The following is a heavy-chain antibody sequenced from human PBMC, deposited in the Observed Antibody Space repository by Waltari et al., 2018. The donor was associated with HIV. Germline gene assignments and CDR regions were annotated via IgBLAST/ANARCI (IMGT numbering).Heavy chain of an antibody. CDR2: IYTSGST. CDR1: GGSISSGSYY. Sequence: QVQLQESGPGLVKPSQTLSLTCTVSGGSISSGSYYWSWIRQPAGKGLEWIGRIYTSGSTNYNPSLKSRVIISVDTSKNQFSLKLSSVTAADTAVYYCARDRAFTVTPQGTFDIWGQGTMVTVSS. V-gene: IGHV4-61*02. CDR3: ARDRAFTVTPQGTFDI. J-gene: IGHJ3*02. D-gene: IGHD4-17*01.